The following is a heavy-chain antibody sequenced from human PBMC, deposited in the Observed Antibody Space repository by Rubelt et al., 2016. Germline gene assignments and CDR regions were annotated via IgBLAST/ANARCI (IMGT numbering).Heavy chain of an antibody. CDR2: ISYDGSNK. Sequence: AMHWVRQAPGKGLEWVAVISYDGSNKYYADSVKGRFTISRDNSKNTLYLQMNSLRAEDTAVYYCARDWCFPGLVYYYYGMDVWGQGTTVTVSS. V-gene: IGHV3-30*04. J-gene: IGHJ6*02. CDR1: A. CDR3: ARDWCFPGLVYYYYGMDV. D-gene: IGHD6-19*01.